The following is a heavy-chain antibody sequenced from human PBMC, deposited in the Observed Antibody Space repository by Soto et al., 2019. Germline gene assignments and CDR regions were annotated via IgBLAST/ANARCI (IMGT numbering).Heavy chain of an antibody. CDR1: GFTFSSYW. V-gene: IGHV3-7*01. CDR2: IKQDGSEK. CDR3: AKPLGVDTAMIGKARYSSGWYDAFDI. J-gene: IGHJ3*02. Sequence: QPGGSLRLSCAASGFTFSSYWMSWVRQAPGKGLEWVANIKQDGSEKYYVDSVKGRFTISRDNAKNSLYLQMNSLRAEDTAVYYCAKPLGVDTAMIGKARYSSGWYDAFDIWGQGTMVTVSS. D-gene: IGHD6-19*01.